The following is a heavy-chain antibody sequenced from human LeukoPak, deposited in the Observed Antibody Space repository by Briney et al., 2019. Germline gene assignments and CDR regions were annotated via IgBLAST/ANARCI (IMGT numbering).Heavy chain of an antibody. CDR3: ARGTLYSGWSYYFDY. CDR1: GDSISSSSSY. J-gene: IGHJ4*02. CDR2: IYYSGST. Sequence: PSETLSLTCTVSGDSISSSSSYWGWLRQPPGEGLEWIGSIYYSGSTYYNPSLKSRVTISVDMSKNHFSLRLSSVTAADTAMYYCARGTLYSGWSYYFDYWGQGSQVTVSS. D-gene: IGHD6-19*01. V-gene: IGHV4-39*07.